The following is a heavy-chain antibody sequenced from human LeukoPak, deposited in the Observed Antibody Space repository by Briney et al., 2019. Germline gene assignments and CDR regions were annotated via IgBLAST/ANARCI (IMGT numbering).Heavy chain of an antibody. J-gene: IGHJ4*02. D-gene: IGHD4-23*01. V-gene: IGHV3-64*01. CDR1: GFTFSDHY. CDR2: ISTDGSRT. CDR3: ARPAVGSNGLDY. Sequence: GGSLRLSCAASGFTFSDHYMSWIRQAPGKGLEFVSAISTDGSRTYYANSVKGRFTISRDNSKSTLYLQMGSVRADDKAVYYCARPAVGSNGLDYWGQGILVTVSS.